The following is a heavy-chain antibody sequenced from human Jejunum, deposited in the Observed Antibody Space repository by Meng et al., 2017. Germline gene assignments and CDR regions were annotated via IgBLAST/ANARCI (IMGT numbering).Heavy chain of an antibody. Sequence: QLQLQQSGAGLVKPAQTLSLTCAGSGGSINSDGFTWSWIRQPPGKGLEWIGYIYHTGSPYYNPSLKSRLTISVDKSVNQFSLKLSSVTAADTAVYYCARMDSAVHYFDYWGQGTLVTVSS. J-gene: IGHJ4*02. CDR3: ARMDSAVHYFDY. CDR1: GGSINSDGFT. V-gene: IGHV4-30-2*01. CDR2: IYHTGSP. D-gene: IGHD2-2*03.